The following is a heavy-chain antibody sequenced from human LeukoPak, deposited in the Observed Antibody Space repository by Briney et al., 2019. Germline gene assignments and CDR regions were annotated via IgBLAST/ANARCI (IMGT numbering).Heavy chain of an antibody. CDR2: INPNSGGT. CDR3: ARRMMVRGVGYYGLDV. D-gene: IGHD3-10*01. CDR1: GYTFTGYY. J-gene: IGHJ6*02. Sequence: ASVKVSCKASGYTFTGYYIHWVRQAPGQGLEWMGWINPNSGGTNYAQKFQGRVTMTRDKSTSTAYMEQSRLRSDDTAVYYWARRMMVRGVGYYGLDVWGQGTMVTVSS. V-gene: IGHV1-2*02.